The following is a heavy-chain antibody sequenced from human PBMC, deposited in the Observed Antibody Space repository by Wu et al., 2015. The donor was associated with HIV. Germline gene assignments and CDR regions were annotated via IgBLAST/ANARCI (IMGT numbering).Heavy chain of an antibody. CDR1: GYTFTGYY. Sequence: QVQLVQSGAEVKKPGASVKVSCKASGYTFTGYYMHWVRQAPGQGLEWMGWINPNSGGTNYAQKFQGRVTMTRDTSISTAYMELSRLRSDDTAVYYCARDLYYYDSSGYYYFRSRTDAFDIWGQGTMVTV. CDR2: INPNSGGT. D-gene: IGHD3-22*01. CDR3: ARDLYYYDSSGYYYFRSRTDAFDI. V-gene: IGHV1-2*02. J-gene: IGHJ3*02.